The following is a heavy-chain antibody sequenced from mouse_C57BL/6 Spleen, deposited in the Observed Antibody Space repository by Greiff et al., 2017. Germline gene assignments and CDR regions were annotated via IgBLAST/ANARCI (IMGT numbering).Heavy chain of an antibody. CDR3: ARGGWDPDYFDD. V-gene: IGHV1-80*01. Sequence: QVQLQQSGAELVKPGASVKISCKASGYAFSSYWMNWVKQRPGKGLEWIGQIYPGDGDTNYNGKFKGKATLTADKSSSTAYMQLSSLTSEDSAVYFCARGGWDPDYFDDWGQGTTLTVSS. CDR1: GYAFSSYW. D-gene: IGHD4-1*01. CDR2: IYPGDGDT. J-gene: IGHJ2*01.